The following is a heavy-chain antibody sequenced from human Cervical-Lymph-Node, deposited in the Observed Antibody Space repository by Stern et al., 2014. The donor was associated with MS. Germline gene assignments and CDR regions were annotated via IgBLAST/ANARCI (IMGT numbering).Heavy chain of an antibody. CDR1: GGTFSTFA. V-gene: IGHV1-69*06. Sequence: VQLVESGAEVKKPGSSVKVSCKASGGTFSTFAISWVRQAPGQGLEWMGGVIPIYGGPNYAQKFQGRVTITADKSTSTAYMELSSLRSEDTAVYYCARRRDAYNTEPYFDYWGQGTLVTVSS. CDR2: VIPIYGGP. J-gene: IGHJ4*02. CDR3: ARRRDAYNTEPYFDY. D-gene: IGHD5-24*01.